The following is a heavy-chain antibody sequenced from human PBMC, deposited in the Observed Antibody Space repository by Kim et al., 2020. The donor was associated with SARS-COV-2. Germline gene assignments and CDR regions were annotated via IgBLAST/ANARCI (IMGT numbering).Heavy chain of an antibody. J-gene: IGHJ5*02. V-gene: IGHV4-39*02. D-gene: IGHD5-12*01. Sequence: YSTPSLKSRVSISVDTSNNHFSLRLSSVTAADTAVYYCASLRSGVGWFDPWGQGTLVTVSS. CDR3: ASLRSGVGWFDP.